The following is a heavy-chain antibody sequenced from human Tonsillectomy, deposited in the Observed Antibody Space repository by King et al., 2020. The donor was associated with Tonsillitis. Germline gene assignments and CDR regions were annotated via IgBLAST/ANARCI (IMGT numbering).Heavy chain of an antibody. CDR1: GFTFSSHA. V-gene: IGHV3-23*04. D-gene: IGHD3-10*01. Sequence: VQLVESGGGLVQPGGSLRLSCGVSGFTFSSHAMSWVRQAPGKGLEWVSAISASGDFTNYADSVKGRFTVSRDNSKNMLRLQRDSLRADDTAVYYCAKVLWVGDSLYIGPFDFWGQGTLVTVSS. J-gene: IGHJ4*02. CDR3: AKVLWVGDSLYIGPFDF. CDR2: ISASGDFT.